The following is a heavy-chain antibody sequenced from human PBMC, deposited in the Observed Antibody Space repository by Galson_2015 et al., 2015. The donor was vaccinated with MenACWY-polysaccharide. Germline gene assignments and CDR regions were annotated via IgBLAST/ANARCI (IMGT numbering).Heavy chain of an antibody. CDR2: ISYDGSNK. CDR3: ARGINMIVVVNKGFDY. D-gene: IGHD3-22*01. V-gene: IGHV3-30-3*01. Sequence: SLRLSCAASGFTFSSYAMHWVRQAPGKGLEWVTVISYDGSNKNHADSVKGRFTISRDTSKNTLYLQMNSLRAEDTAVYYCARGINMIVVVNKGFDYWGQGTLVTVSS. J-gene: IGHJ4*02. CDR1: GFTFSSYA.